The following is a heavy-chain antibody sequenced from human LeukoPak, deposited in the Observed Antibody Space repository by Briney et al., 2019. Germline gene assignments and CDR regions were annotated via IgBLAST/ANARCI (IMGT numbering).Heavy chain of an antibody. CDR2: ISYDGSNK. CDR1: GFTFSSYA. Sequence: GGSLGLSCAASGFTFSSYAMHWVRQAPGKGLEWVAVISYDGSNKYYADSVKGRFTISRDNSKNTLYLQMNSLRAEDTAVYYCARAGHSSGWYSPFDYWGQGTLVTVSS. J-gene: IGHJ4*02. V-gene: IGHV3-30-3*01. D-gene: IGHD6-19*01. CDR3: ARAGHSSGWYSPFDY.